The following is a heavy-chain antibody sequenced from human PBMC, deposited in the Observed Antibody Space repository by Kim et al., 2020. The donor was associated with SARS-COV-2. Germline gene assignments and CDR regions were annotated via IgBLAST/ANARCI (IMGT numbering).Heavy chain of an antibody. Sequence: TYYADSVRGRFTIYRDNSKNTLYLQMNSLRAEDAAVFYCAKMGRGGIYFDSWGQGTLVTVSS. D-gene: IGHD3-10*01. J-gene: IGHJ4*02. V-gene: IGHV3-23*01. CDR2: T. CDR3: AKMGRGGIYFDS.